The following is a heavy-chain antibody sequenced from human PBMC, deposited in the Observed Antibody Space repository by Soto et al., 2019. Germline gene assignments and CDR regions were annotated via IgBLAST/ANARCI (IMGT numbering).Heavy chain of an antibody. Sequence: QLQLQESGPGLVKPSETLSLTCTVSGDSISSSSYYWGWIRQPPGKGLEWIGSIYYSGSTYYNPSLKSRVTISVDTSKNQFSLKLSSVTAADTAVYYCARHAPYSSGWANRIDYWGQGTLVTVSS. CDR2: IYYSGST. D-gene: IGHD6-19*01. CDR3: ARHAPYSSGWANRIDY. V-gene: IGHV4-39*01. J-gene: IGHJ4*02. CDR1: GDSISSSSYY.